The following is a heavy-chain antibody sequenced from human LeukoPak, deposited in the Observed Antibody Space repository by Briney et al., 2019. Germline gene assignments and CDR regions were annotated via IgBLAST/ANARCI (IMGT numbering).Heavy chain of an antibody. Sequence: PGGSLRLSCAASGFTFSSYEMNWVRQAPGKGLEWVSSISSSGNTIYYADSVKGRFTVSRDSAKNSVYLQMNSLRAEDTAVYYCGSGVIFYDSSGRNYWGQGTLVTGSS. CDR3: GSGVIFYDSSGRNY. CDR2: ISSSGNTI. D-gene: IGHD3-22*01. J-gene: IGHJ4*02. V-gene: IGHV3-48*03. CDR1: GFTFSSYE.